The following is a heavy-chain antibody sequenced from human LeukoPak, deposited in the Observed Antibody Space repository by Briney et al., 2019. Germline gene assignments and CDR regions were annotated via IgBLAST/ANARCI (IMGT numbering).Heavy chain of an antibody. D-gene: IGHD1-26*01. J-gene: IGHJ3*02. V-gene: IGHV3-23*01. Sequence: GVSLRLSCAASGFTFSSYAMSWVRQAPGKGLEWVSAISGSGGSTYYADSVKGRFTISRDNSKNTLYLQMNSLRAEDTAVYYCASPVGADDDAFDIWGQGTMVTVSS. CDR1: GFTFSSYA. CDR3: ASPVGADDDAFDI. CDR2: ISGSGGST.